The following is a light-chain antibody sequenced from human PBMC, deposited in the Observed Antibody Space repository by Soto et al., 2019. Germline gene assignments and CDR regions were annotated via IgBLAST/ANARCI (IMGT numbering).Light chain of an antibody. CDR2: GDN. CDR1: ASSIGTNT. CDR3: AAWDGSLNNVL. Sequence: QSALTQPPSASGTPGQRVTISCSGSASSIGTNTVNWYRQLPGTAPKLLIYGDNQRPSGVPDRFPGSKSGTSASLAISGLQSEDEAEYYCAAWDGSLNNVLFGGGTKLTVL. V-gene: IGLV1-44*01. J-gene: IGLJ2*01.